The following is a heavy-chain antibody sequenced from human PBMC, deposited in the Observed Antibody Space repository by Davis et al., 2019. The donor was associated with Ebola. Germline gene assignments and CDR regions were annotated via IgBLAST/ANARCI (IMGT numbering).Heavy chain of an antibody. V-gene: IGHV3-23*01. CDR2: ISGSGGST. CDR1: GFTFSTYA. CDR3: AKYCVSASCSFKGNWFDP. J-gene: IGHJ5*02. D-gene: IGHD2-2*01. Sequence: GGSLRLSCAASGFTFSTYAMSWVRQAPGKGLEWVSTISGSGGSTYYAESVKGRFTISRDNSKNTLYLQMNSLRAEDTAVYYCAKYCVSASCSFKGNWFDPWGQGTLVTVSS.